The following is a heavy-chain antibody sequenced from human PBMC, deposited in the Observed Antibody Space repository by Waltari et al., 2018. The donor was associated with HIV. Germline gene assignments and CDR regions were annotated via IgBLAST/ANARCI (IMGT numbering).Heavy chain of an antibody. Sequence: QVQLVQSGAEMKKHGASVKVSCKASGYSFIAYYIPWVRQAPGQGLEWMGRSNPNNAGTNYPQKFQGRVTMTRDTSINTVYMELIRLRPDDTAVYYCARVALPAAIHYGMDAWGQGTTVTVSS. CDR3: ARVALPAAIHYGMDA. J-gene: IGHJ6*02. V-gene: IGHV1-2*06. D-gene: IGHD2-2*01. CDR2: SNPNNAGT. CDR1: GYSFIAYY.